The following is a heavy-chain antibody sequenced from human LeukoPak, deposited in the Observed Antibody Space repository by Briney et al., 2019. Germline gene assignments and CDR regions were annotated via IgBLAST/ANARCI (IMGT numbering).Heavy chain of an antibody. J-gene: IGHJ4*01. CDR3: ARTRTGRRDGYNHFDY. CDR1: GFTFSSYS. Sequence: GSLRLSCAASGFTFSSYSMNWVRQAPGKGLEWVSSISSSSSYIYYADSVKGRFTISRDNAKNSLYLQMNSLRAEDTAVYYCARTRTGRRDGYNHFDYWGQEPWSPSPQ. D-gene: IGHD5-24*01. CDR2: ISSSSSYI. V-gene: IGHV3-21*01.